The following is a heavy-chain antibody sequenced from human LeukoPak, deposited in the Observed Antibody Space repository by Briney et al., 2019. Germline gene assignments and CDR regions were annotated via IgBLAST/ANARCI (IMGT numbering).Heavy chain of an antibody. CDR2: ISSSSSTI. V-gene: IGHV3-48*04. CDR3: AELGITMIGGV. Sequence: GGSLRLSCAASGFTFSSYGMSWVRQAPGKGLEWVSYISSSSSTIYYADSVKGRFTISRDNAKNSLYLQMNSLRAEDTAVYYCAELGITMIGGVWGKGTTVTISS. CDR1: GFTFSSYG. J-gene: IGHJ6*04. D-gene: IGHD3-10*02.